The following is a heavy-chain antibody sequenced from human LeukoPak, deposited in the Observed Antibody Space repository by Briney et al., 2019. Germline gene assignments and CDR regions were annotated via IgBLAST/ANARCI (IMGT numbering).Heavy chain of an antibody. CDR2: ISSSSSTI. Sequence: GGSLRLSCAASGFTFSSYEMNWVRQAPGKGLEWVSYISSSSSTIYYADSVKGRFTISRDNAKNSLYLQMNSLRAEDTAVYYCARARKAIFGVVPRFDYWGQGTLVTVSS. CDR1: GFTFSSYE. J-gene: IGHJ4*02. D-gene: IGHD3-3*01. V-gene: IGHV3-48*01. CDR3: ARARKAIFGVVPRFDY.